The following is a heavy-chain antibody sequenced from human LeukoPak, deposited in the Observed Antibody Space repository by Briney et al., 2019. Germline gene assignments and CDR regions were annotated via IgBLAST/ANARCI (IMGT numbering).Heavy chain of an antibody. Sequence: GASVKVSCKASGGTFSSYAISWVRQAPGQGLEWMGGIIPIFGTASYAQKFQGRVTITADESTSTAYMELSSLRSEDTAVYYCARDPEPTYYGSGSYTQGCMDVWGQGTTVTVSS. CDR2: IIPIFGTA. D-gene: IGHD3-10*01. V-gene: IGHV1-69*13. J-gene: IGHJ6*02. CDR1: GGTFSSYA. CDR3: ARDPEPTYYGSGSYTQGCMDV.